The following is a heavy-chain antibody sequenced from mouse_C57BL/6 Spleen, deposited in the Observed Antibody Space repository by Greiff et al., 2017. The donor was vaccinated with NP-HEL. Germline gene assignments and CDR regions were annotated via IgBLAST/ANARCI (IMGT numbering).Heavy chain of an antibody. J-gene: IGHJ4*01. V-gene: IGHV1-15*01. D-gene: IGHD2-3*01. CDR1: GYTFTDYE. CDR3: TSIYVVDY. Sequence: QVHVKQSGAELVRPGASVTLSCKASGYTFTDYEMHWVKQTPVHGLEWIGAIDPETGGTAYNQKFKGKAILTADKSSSTAYMELRSLTSEDSAVYYCTSIYVVDYWGQGTSVTVSS. CDR2: IDPETGGT.